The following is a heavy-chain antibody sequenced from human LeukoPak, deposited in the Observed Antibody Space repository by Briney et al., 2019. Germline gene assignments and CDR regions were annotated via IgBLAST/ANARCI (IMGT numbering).Heavy chain of an antibody. CDR1: GFTFSENW. J-gene: IGHJ4*02. CDR2: IKGDGSKM. CDR3: ARDGTCLDF. V-gene: IGHV3-7*01. Sequence: GGSLILSCGASGFTFSENWMSWVRQAPGRGPEWVADIKGDGSKMYYVDSVKGRFTISRDNDKNALYLQMNNLRVEDTGVYYCARDGTCLDFWGQGVLVTVSS.